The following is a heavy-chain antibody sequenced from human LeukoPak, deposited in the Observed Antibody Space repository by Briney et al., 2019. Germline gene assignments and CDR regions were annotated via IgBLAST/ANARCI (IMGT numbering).Heavy chain of an antibody. D-gene: IGHD3-10*01. V-gene: IGHV3-23*01. CDR2: ISGSGGST. Sequence: GGSLRLSCAASGFTFSSYAMSWVRQAPGKGLEWVSAISGSGGSTYYADSVKGRFTISRDNSKNTLYLQLNSLRGEDTAVYYCARDSTYYYDSGSSGPHYFDNWGQGTLVTVSS. J-gene: IGHJ4*02. CDR1: GFTFSSYA. CDR3: ARDSTYYYDSGSSGPHYFDN.